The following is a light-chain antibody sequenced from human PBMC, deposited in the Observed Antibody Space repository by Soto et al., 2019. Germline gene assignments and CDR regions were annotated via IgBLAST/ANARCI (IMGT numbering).Light chain of an antibody. V-gene: IGKV1-5*01. CDR2: DAS. J-gene: IGKJ1*01. CDR3: QQYNSYSPT. CDR1: QSVSTW. Sequence: DIQMTQSPSSLSASVGDTVTITCRASQSVSTWLAWYQQKPGKAPKLLIYDASSLESGVPSRFSGSGSGTELALTISSLQAEDSATYYCQQYNSYSPTFSQGTKV.